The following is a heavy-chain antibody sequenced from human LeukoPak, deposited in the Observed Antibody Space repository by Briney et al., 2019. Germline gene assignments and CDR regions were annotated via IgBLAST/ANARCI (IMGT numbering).Heavy chain of an antibody. CDR3: ATDRDNSDWQKRFDS. CDR1: GFTFSTYW. Sequence: GGSLRLSCAASGFTFSTYWMNWYRQAPGKGLEWVGSINQDGSEMNYVDSVRGRFTISRDNAKNSLHLQMNSLRAEDTAVYYCATDRDNSDWQKRFDSWGQGTLVTVPS. D-gene: IGHD2-21*02. CDR2: INQDGSEM. J-gene: IGHJ4*02. V-gene: IGHV3-7*01.